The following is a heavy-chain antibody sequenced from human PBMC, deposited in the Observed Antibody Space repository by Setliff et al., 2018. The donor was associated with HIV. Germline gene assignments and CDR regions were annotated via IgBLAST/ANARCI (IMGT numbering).Heavy chain of an antibody. Sequence: SETLSLTCTVSGGSFTSRSYYWGWIRQPPGKGLEWIGAINHSGSTNYNPSLKSRVTISVDTSKNQFSLKLTSVTAADTAVYYCARDWNHYFYYMDAWGKGTTVTVSS. CDR1: GGSFTSRSYY. CDR2: INHSGST. V-gene: IGHV4-39*07. D-gene: IGHD1-1*01. CDR3: ARDWNHYFYYMDA. J-gene: IGHJ6*03.